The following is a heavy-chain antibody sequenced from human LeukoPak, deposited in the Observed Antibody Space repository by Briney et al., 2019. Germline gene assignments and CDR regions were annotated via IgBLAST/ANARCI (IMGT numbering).Heavy chain of an antibody. J-gene: IGHJ4*02. CDR2: ISGSSSYI. CDR3: ARAIGSGSYLPDS. Sequence: GGSLRLSCAASGFTFSSYSMNWVRQAPGKGLEWVSSISGSSSYIYYADSVKGRFTISRDNAKNSLYLQMNSLRAEDTAVYYCARAIGSGSYLPDSWGQGTLVTVSS. CDR1: GFTFSSYS. D-gene: IGHD3-10*01. V-gene: IGHV3-21*01.